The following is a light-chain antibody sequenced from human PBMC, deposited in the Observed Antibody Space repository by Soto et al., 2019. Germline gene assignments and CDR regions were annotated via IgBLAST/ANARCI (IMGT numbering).Light chain of an antibody. CDR2: DVS. V-gene: IGLV2-11*01. Sequence: QSALTQPRSVSGSPGQSVTISCTGTSSDVGAYNYVSWYQQHPGKAPKLVIYDVSKRPSGVPDRVSGSKSGNTASLTISGLQAEDEADYYCCSYAGGYEVFGGGTKVTVL. J-gene: IGLJ3*02. CDR1: SSDVGAYNY. CDR3: CSYAGGYEV.